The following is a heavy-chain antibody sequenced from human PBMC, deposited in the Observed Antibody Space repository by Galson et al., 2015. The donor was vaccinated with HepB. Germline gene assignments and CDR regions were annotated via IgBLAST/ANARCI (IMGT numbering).Heavy chain of an antibody. CDR3: AKPRTGTTWPNMDV. D-gene: IGHD1-7*01. CDR1: GFTFSSYV. V-gene: IGHV3-23*01. J-gene: IGHJ6*03. CDR2: IGASGGST. Sequence: SLRLSCAASGFTFSSYVMSWVRQPPGKGLEWVSVIGASGGSTYYADSVRGRFTISRDNSQNTLYLQMNSLRAEDTAIYYCAKPRTGTTWPNMDVWGKGTTVTVSS.